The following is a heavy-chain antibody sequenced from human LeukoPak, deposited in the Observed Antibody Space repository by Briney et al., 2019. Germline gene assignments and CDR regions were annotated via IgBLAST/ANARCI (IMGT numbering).Heavy chain of an antibody. D-gene: IGHD3-10*01. CDR1: GFIFSTYW. Sequence: GGSLRLSCAASGFIFSTYWMHWVRQAPGKGLMWVSRINSDGSTTSYADSVKGRFTISRDNVKNTVYLQMNSLRAEDTAVYYCARGNYYVSWGQGILVTVSS. CDR3: ARGNYYVS. V-gene: IGHV3-74*01. CDR2: INSDGSTT. J-gene: IGHJ4*02.